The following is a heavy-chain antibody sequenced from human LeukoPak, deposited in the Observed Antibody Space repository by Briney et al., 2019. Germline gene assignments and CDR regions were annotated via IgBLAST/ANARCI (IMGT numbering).Heavy chain of an antibody. Sequence: GGSLRLSCAASGFTVNSNYMSWVRQAPRKGLEWVSVIYSSGGTFYADSVKGRFTISRDNSKNTLFLQMNSLRAEDTAVYYCARDSSGPGYWGQGTLVTVSS. CDR1: GFTVNSNY. D-gene: IGHD6-19*01. J-gene: IGHJ4*02. V-gene: IGHV3-53*01. CDR3: ARDSSGPGY. CDR2: IYSSGGT.